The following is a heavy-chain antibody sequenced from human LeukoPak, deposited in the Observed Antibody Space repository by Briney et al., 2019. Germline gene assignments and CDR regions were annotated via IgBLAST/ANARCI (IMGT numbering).Heavy chain of an antibody. CDR1: GFTFSSSA. J-gene: IGHJ4*02. D-gene: IGHD6-13*01. CDR3: ANCDNLYSSSWSYYFDY. CDR2: ISGSGGST. V-gene: IGHV3-23*01. Sequence: GGSLRLSCAPSGFTFSSSAMSWVRPAPGKGLGWVSAISGSGGSTYYADPVKGRFTISRDNSKNTLYLQMNSLRAEDTAVYYCANCDNLYSSSWSYYFDYWGQGTLVTVSS.